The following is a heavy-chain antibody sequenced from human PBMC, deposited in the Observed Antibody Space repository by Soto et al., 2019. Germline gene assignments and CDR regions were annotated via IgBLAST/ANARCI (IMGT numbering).Heavy chain of an antibody. CDR3: ARRLSGPKEEYNAYYFYGLDV. V-gene: IGHV5-10-1*01. Sequence: PGESLKISCKGSGYSFTSHWTTWVRQPPGKGQEWMGRIDPSDSYTNHSPSFQGRVTISADRSISTAFLQWSSLEASDTAIYYCARRLSGPKEEYNAYYFYGLDVWGQGTTVTVSS. D-gene: IGHD1-1*01. J-gene: IGHJ6*02. CDR1: GYSFTSHW. CDR2: IDPSDSYT.